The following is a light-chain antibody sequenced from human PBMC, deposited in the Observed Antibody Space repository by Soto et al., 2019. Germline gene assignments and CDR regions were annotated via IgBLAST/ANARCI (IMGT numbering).Light chain of an antibody. CDR2: EVS. V-gene: IGLV2-14*01. Sequence: QSALTQPASVSGSPGQSITISCTGTSSDVGAYNYVSWYQQHPGKAPKLMIYEVSNRPSGVSDRFFGSKSGNTASLTISGLQAQDEADYYCISYTNSNTYVFGTGTKLTVL. CDR1: SSDVGAYNY. J-gene: IGLJ1*01. CDR3: ISYTNSNTYV.